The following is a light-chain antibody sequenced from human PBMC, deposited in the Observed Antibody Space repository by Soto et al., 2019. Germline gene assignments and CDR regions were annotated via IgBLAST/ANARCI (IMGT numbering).Light chain of an antibody. V-gene: IGLV2-14*03. CDR2: DVS. CDR1: SSGVGGYNY. CDR3: SSYTTSNTRQIV. J-gene: IGLJ1*01. Sequence: QSALTQPASVSRSPGQSINISCTGTSSGVGGYNYVSWYQHHPGKAPKLIIYDVSNRPSGVSNPFSGSKSGNTASLTISGLQPEDEADYYCSSYTTSNTRQIVFGTGTKVTVL.